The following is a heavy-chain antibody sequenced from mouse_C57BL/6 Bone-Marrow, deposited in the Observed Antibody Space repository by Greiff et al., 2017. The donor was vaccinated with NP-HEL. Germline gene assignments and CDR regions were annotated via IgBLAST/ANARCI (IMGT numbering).Heavy chain of an antibody. V-gene: IGHV1-81*01. J-gene: IGHJ1*03. CDR3: ARNGGLYYGNYWYVDV. CDR2: IYPRSGNT. CDR1: GYTFTSYG. Sequence: QVQLKQSGAELARPGASVKLSCKASGYTFTSYGISWVKQRTGQGLEWIGEIYPRSGNTYYNEKFKGKATLTADKSSSTAYMELRSLTSEDSAVYFCARNGGLYYGNYWYVDVWGTGTTVTVSS. D-gene: IGHD2-1*01.